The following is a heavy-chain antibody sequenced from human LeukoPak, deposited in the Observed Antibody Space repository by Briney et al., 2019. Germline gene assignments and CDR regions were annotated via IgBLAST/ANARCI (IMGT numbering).Heavy chain of an antibody. V-gene: IGHV3-23*01. Sequence: GGSLRLSCAASGFTFSSYGMSWVRQAPGKGLEWVSSISGSGGSTYYADSVKGRFTISRDNSKNTLYLQMNRLRAEDTAVYYCAKVSSSGPTWYYYYYMDVWGKGTTVPISS. D-gene: IGHD3-22*01. CDR2: ISGSGGST. CDR1: GFTFSSYG. J-gene: IGHJ6*03. CDR3: AKVSSSGPTWYYYYYMDV.